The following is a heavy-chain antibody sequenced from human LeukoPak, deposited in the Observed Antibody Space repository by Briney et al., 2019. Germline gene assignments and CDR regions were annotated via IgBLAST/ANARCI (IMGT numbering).Heavy chain of an antibody. J-gene: IGHJ4*02. CDR1: GGTFSSYA. Sequence: GASVKVSCKASGGTFSSYAISWVRQAPGQGLEWMGRIIPIFGTANYAQKFQGRVTITADKSTSTAYMELSSPRSEDTAVYYCARAGDLVGATSYYFDYWGQGTLVTVSS. CDR2: IIPIFGTA. V-gene: IGHV1-69*06. CDR3: ARAGDLVGATSYYFDY. D-gene: IGHD1-26*01.